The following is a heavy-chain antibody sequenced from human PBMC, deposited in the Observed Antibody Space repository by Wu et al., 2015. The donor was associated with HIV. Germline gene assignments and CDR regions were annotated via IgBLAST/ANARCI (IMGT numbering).Heavy chain of an antibody. V-gene: IGHV1-2*02. CDR2: INPNNGAT. J-gene: IGHJ6*02. CDR3: ARRMYSSSWYAFHYYGMDV. D-gene: IGHD6-13*01. Sequence: QVQLVQSGAEVRKPGASVKVSCRTSGYIFIGYYIHWVRQAPGQGPEWMAWINPNNGATDYAQKFQGRVTVTRDTSISTAYLELSRLRSDDTAVYYCARRMYSSSWYAFHYYGMDVWGQGTTVTVSS. CDR1: GYIFIGYY.